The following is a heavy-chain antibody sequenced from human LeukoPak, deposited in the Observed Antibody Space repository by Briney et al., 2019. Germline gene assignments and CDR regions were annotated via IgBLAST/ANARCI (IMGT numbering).Heavy chain of an antibody. D-gene: IGHD1-26*01. V-gene: IGHV3-21*01. J-gene: IGHJ4*02. Sequence: GGSLRLSCAASGFTFSSYSMNWVRQAPGKGLEWVSSIGTTSSYIYYADSVKGRFTISRDNAKNSLYLQMNSLRAEDTAVYYCASPVGTTHSSKTSTTKTDYWGQGTLVTVSS. CDR3: ASPVGTTHSSKTSTTKTDY. CDR2: IGTTSSYI. CDR1: GFTFSSYS.